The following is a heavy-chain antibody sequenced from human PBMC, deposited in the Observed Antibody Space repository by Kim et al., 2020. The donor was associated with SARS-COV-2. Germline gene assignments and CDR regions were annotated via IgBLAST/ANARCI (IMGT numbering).Heavy chain of an antibody. V-gene: IGHV3-48*03. Sequence: GGSLRLSCAASGFIFSNYEMNWVRQAPGKGLEWVSYISRSGTPIYYAGSVKGRFTISRDSAENSLYLQMNSLGAEDTAVYYCVGYCASTGGTCYSPDAFDIWGQGTMVTVSS. CDR2: ISRSGTPI. CDR1: GFIFSNYE. CDR3: VGYCASTGGTCYSPDAFDI. J-gene: IGHJ3*02. D-gene: IGHD2-15*01.